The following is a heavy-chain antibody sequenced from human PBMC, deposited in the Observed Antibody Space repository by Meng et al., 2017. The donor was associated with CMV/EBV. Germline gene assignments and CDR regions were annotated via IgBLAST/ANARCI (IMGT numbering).Heavy chain of an antibody. CDR2: IFSNDEK. CDR3: ARIGRYYDFWSGYQNWFDP. V-gene: IGHV2-26*01. Sequence: SGPTLVKPPETLTLTCTVSGFSLSNARMGVSWIRQPPGKALEWLAHIFSNDEKSYSTSLKSRLTISKDTSKSQVVLTMTNMDPVDTATYYCARIGRYYDFWSGYQNWFDPWGQGTLVTVSS. CDR1: GFSLSNARMG. D-gene: IGHD3-3*01. J-gene: IGHJ5*02.